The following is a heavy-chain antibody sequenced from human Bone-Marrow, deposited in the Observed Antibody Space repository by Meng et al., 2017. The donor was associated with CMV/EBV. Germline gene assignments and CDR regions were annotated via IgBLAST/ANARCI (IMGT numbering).Heavy chain of an antibody. V-gene: IGHV5-51*01. J-gene: IGHJ4*02. CDR2: IYPGDSDT. D-gene: IGHD2-2*02. CDR1: GYSFTTYW. Sequence: GESLKISCKGSGYSFTTYWIGWVRQMPGKGLEWMGIIYPGDSDTRYSPSFQGQVTISADKSISTAYLQWSSLKASDTAMYYCARGADAYCSSTSCYMPYWGQGTLVTVYS. CDR3: ARGADAYCSSTSCYMPY.